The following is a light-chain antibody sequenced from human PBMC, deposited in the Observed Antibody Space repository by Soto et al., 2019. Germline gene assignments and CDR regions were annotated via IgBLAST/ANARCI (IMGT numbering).Light chain of an antibody. CDR1: SSNIGNNY. Sequence: QSVLTQPPSVSAAPGQKVTISCSGSSSNIGNNYVSWYQHLPGTAPKLLIYVNNKRPSGIPARFSGSKSGTSATLGIAGLQTGDEADYYCGTWDSSLSVGVFGGGTKLTVL. CDR3: GTWDSSLSVGV. CDR2: VNN. V-gene: IGLV1-51*01. J-gene: IGLJ2*01.